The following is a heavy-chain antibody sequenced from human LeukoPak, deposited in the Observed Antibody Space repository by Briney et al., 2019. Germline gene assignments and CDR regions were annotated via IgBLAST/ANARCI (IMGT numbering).Heavy chain of an antibody. CDR1: GFTFSSYS. CDR3: VRDRHYIGNREVRFPY. D-gene: IGHD3-10*01. V-gene: IGHV3-48*04. J-gene: IGHJ4*02. Sequence: GGSLRLSCAASGFTFSSYSMTWVRQAPGKGLEWVSYITFTSSTIHYADSVKGRFTISRDNAKNSLDLQMNSLRVEDTAVYYCVRDRHYIGNREVRFPYWGQGALVTVSS. CDR2: ITFTSSTI.